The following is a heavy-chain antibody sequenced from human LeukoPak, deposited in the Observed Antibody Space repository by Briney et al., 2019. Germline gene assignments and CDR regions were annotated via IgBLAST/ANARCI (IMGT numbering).Heavy chain of an antibody. V-gene: IGHV1-18*01. Sequence: ASVKVSCKASGYRFSNYGISWVRQAPGQGLEWMGWISVYNGNTDYAQKLQGRVTMTTDTSTSTAYMELRSLRSDDTAVYYCARDPLGGFGRGDYWGQGTLVTVSS. D-gene: IGHD3-10*01. CDR3: ARDPLGGFGRGDY. CDR2: ISVYNGNT. J-gene: IGHJ4*02. CDR1: GYRFSNYG.